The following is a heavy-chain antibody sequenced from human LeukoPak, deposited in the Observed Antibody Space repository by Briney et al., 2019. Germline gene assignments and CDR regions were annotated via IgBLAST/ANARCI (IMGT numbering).Heavy chain of an antibody. V-gene: IGHV1-18*01. CDR3: ARDVLRFLEWLSERYYYYGMDV. Sequence: ASVKVSCKASGYTFTSYGIRWVRQAPGQGLEWMGWISAYNGNTNYAQKLQGRVTMTTDTSTSTAYMELRSLRSDDTAVYYCARDVLRFLEWLSERYYYYGMDVWGQGTTVTVSS. D-gene: IGHD3-3*01. CDR2: ISAYNGNT. CDR1: GYTFTSYG. J-gene: IGHJ6*02.